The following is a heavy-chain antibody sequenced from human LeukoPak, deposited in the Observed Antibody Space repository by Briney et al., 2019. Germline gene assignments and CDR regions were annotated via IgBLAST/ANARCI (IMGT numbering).Heavy chain of an antibody. V-gene: IGHV4-34*01. CDR2: IYHSGST. D-gene: IGHD3-10*01. J-gene: IGHJ4*02. CDR1: SGSFSGYY. CDR3: ARGFATMVRGVVLDF. Sequence: SETLSLTCAVYSGSFSGYYWSWIRQPPGKGLEWIGEIYHSGSTNYNPSRKSRVTISVDTSKNQFSLKLNSVTAADTAVYYCARGFATMVRGVVLDFWGQGTLVTVSS.